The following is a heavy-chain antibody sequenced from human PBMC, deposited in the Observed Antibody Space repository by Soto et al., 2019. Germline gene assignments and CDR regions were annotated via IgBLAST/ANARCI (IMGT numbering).Heavy chain of an antibody. CDR1: GGTFDNFI. J-gene: IGHJ6*02. Sequence: QVQLVQSGAEVKEPGSSVRVSCKASGGTFDNFIMNWVRQTPGQGLEWMGGIVPMLGTPTYAEKFKGRVTISATGSTSTMYMEVPSLRSEDTAIYYFARNVSYSSSLSQYSGMDVWGQGTTVTVSS. CDR3: ARNVSYSSSLSQYSGMDV. V-gene: IGHV1-69*01. CDR2: IVPMLGTP. D-gene: IGHD1-26*01.